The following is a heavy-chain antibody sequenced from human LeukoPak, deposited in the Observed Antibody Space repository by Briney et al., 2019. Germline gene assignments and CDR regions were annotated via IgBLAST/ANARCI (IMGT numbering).Heavy chain of an antibody. D-gene: IGHD6-19*01. CDR2: INPNSGGA. CDR3: ARDSGSSGWDPTSFLDY. CDR1: GYTFTGYH. J-gene: IGHJ4*02. Sequence: GASVKVSCKTSGYTFTGYHIHWVRQAPGQGLEWMGWINPNSGGANSAQKFLGRVSMTRDTSISTVYMDLTSLRSDDTAVHYCARDSGSSGWDPTSFLDYWGRGTPVTVSS. V-gene: IGHV1-2*02.